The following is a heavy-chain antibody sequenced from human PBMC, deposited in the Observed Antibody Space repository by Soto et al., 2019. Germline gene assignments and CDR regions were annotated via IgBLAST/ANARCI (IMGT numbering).Heavy chain of an antibody. CDR2: IYHSGST. Sequence: SETLSLTCAVSGDSISSDKWWSWIRQPPGKGLQWIGEIYHSGSTKYNPSLKSRVIISVDKSKNQFSLKLSSVTDADTAVYCCARGETQQQRDYWGQGTLVTVS. CDR1: GDSISSDKW. V-gene: IGHV4-4*01. J-gene: IGHJ4*02. D-gene: IGHD6-13*01. CDR3: ARGETQQQRDY.